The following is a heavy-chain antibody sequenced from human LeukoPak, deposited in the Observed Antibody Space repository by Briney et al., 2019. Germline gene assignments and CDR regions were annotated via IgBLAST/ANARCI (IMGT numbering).Heavy chain of an antibody. CDR1: GGTFSSYA. CDR2: IIPIFGTA. CDR3: ARARMGRYCSSTSCYIPGD. V-gene: IGHV1-69*05. J-gene: IGHJ4*02. Sequence: GSSVKVSCKASGGTFSSYAISWVRQAPGQGLEWTGGIIPIFGTANYAQKFQGRVTITTDESTSTAYMELSSLRSEDTAVYYCARARMGRYCSSTSCYIPGDWGQGTLVTVSS. D-gene: IGHD2-2*02.